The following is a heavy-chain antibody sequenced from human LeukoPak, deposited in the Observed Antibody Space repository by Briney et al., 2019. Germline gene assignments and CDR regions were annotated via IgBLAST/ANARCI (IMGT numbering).Heavy chain of an antibody. CDR1: GYTFTGYY. J-gene: IGHJ4*02. D-gene: IGHD3-3*01. CDR2: VNPNSGGT. Sequence: ASVKVSCKASGYTFTGYYMHWVRQAPGQGLEWMGWVNPNSGGTNYAQKFQGRVTMTRDTSNSTAYMELSRLRSDDTAVYYCARGYDFWSGYQHWGQGTLVTVSS. V-gene: IGHV1-2*02. CDR3: ARGYDFWSGYQH.